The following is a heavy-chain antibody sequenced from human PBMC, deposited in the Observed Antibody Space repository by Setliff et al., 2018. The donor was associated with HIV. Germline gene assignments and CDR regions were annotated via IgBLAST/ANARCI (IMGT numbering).Heavy chain of an antibody. D-gene: IGHD3-22*01. V-gene: IGHV1-2*07. CDR2: INPNSGHT. CDR1: GYTFTVDY. J-gene: IGHJ1*01. CDR3: ARGGGSSYLYHSRGSEYFQY. Sequence: ASVKVSCKAAGYTFTVDYIHWVRQAPGQGLEWMGWINPNSGHTGYAHKFQGRVTMTRDTSISTAYMELSSLTSEDTAVYYCARGGGSSYLYHSRGSEYFQYWGQGALVTVSS.